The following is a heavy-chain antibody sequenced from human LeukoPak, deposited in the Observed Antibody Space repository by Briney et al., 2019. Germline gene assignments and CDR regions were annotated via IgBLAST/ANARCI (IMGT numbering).Heavy chain of an antibody. Sequence: GGSLRLSCAASGFTFSSYAMHWVRQAPGKGLEWVAVISYDGSNKYYADSVKGRFTISRDNSKNTLYLRMNSLRAEDTAVYYCARERTGDIVLMVYSVLDYWGEGTLVTVSS. D-gene: IGHD2-8*01. CDR1: GFTFSSYA. V-gene: IGHV3-30*01. J-gene: IGHJ4*02. CDR2: ISYDGSNK. CDR3: ARERTGDIVLMVYSVLDY.